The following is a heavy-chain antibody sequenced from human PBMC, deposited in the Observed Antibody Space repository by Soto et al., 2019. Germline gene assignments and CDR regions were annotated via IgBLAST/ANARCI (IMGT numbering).Heavy chain of an antibody. J-gene: IGHJ6*03. CDR1: GFTFGDYA. Sequence: PGGSLRLSCTASGFTFGDYAISWFRQAPGKGLEWVGFIRSKAYGGTTEYAASVKGRFTISRDDSKSIAYLQMNSLKTEDTAVYYCTRDLDYGDYSYYYSYMDVWGKGTTVTVSS. CDR2: IRSKAYGGTT. V-gene: IGHV3-49*03. CDR3: TRDLDYGDYSYYYSYMDV. D-gene: IGHD4-17*01.